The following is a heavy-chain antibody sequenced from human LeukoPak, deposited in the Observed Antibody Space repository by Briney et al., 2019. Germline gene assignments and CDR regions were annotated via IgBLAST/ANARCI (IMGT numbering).Heavy chain of an antibody. D-gene: IGHD3-16*02. CDR3: ARGAITFGGVIVYNWFDP. Sequence: ASVKVSCKASGYTFTNFDINWVRQAPGQGLEWMGWISADNGYINYALKFQGRVTMTTDTSTSTVYMELRSLRSDDTAVYYCARGAITFGGVIVYNWFDPWGQGTLVTVSS. CDR1: GYTFTNFD. V-gene: IGHV1-18*01. J-gene: IGHJ5*02. CDR2: ISADNGYI.